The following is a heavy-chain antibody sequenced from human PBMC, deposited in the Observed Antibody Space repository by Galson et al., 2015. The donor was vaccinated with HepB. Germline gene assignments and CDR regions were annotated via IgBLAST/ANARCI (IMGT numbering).Heavy chain of an antibody. J-gene: IGHJ6*03. Sequence: SLRLSCAASGFTYSTYSMNWVRQAPGKGLEWVSYISHSSSTKYYADSVKGRFTISRDNAKNSLYLQMNSLRVEDTAVYYCARSRFDFWSGYDYYMDVWGKGTTVTVSS. CDR3: ARSRFDFWSGYDYYMDV. CDR2: ISHSSSTK. V-gene: IGHV3-48*01. D-gene: IGHD3-3*01. CDR1: GFTYSTYS.